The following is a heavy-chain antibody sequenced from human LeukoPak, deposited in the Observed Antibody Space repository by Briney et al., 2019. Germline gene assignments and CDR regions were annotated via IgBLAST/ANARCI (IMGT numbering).Heavy chain of an antibody. CDR2: MYYSGST. CDR1: GGSISSGDYY. V-gene: IGHV4-30-4*01. J-gene: IGHJ5*02. Sequence: PSETLSLTCTVSGGSISSGDYYWSWIRRPPGKGLEWIGYMYYSGSTYYNPSLKSRVTISVDTSKNQFSLKLNSVTAADTAVYYCARPYYYDSRIDPWGQGTLVTVSS. CDR3: ARPYYYDSRIDP. D-gene: IGHD3-22*01.